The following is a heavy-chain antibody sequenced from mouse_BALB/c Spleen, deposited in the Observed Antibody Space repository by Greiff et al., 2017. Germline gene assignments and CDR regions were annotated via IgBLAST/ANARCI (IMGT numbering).Heavy chain of an antibody. D-gene: IGHD1-1*01. CDR1: GFTFSSYT. Sequence: DVMLVESGGGLVQPGGSLKLSCAASGFTFSSYTMSWVRQTPEKRLEWVAYISNGGGSTYYPDTVKGRFTISRDNAKNTLYLQMSSLKSEDTAMYYCARNYGYFDYWGQGTTLTVSS. CDR3: ARNYGYFDY. CDR2: ISNGGGST. J-gene: IGHJ2*01. V-gene: IGHV5-12-2*01.